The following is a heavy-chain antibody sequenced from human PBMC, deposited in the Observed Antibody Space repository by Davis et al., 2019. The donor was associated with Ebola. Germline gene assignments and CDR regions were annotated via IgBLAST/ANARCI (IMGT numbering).Heavy chain of an antibody. J-gene: IGHJ6*02. Sequence: SVKVSCKASGCTFSSYAISWVRQAPGQGLEWMGRIIPILGIANYAQKFQGRVTITADKSTSTAYMELSSLRSEDTAVYYCASTYCSSTSCYVVYGMDVWGQGTTVTVSS. CDR3: ASTYCSSTSCYVVYGMDV. CDR2: IIPILGIA. D-gene: IGHD2-2*01. CDR1: GCTFSSYA. V-gene: IGHV1-69*04.